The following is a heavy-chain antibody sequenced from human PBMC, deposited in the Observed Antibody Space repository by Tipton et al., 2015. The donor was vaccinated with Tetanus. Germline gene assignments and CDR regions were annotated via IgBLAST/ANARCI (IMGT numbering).Heavy chain of an antibody. CDR2: IIPILGIA. CDR1: GGTFSSYA. V-gene: IGHV1-69*04. CDR3: ARDLSGWLLGY. J-gene: IGHJ4*02. D-gene: IGHD5-12*01. Sequence: QSGAEVKKPGSSVKVSCKASGGTFSSYAISWVRQAPGQGLEWMGRIIPILGIANYAQKFQGRVTITADKSTSTAYMELSSLRSEDTAVYYCARDLSGWLLGYWGQGTLVTVSS.